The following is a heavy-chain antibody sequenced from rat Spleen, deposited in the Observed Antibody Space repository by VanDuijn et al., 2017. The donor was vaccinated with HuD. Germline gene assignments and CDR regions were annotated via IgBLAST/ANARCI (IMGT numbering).Heavy chain of an antibody. V-gene: IGHV5-25*01. Sequence: EVQLVESGGGLVQPGRSMKLSCAASGFTFSNYYMAWVRQAPTKGLEWVASISTGGGNTYYRDSVKDRFTISRDNAKSTLYMEMDSLRSEDTATYYCARREAACGWFAYWGQGTLVTVSS. CDR3: ARREAACGWFAY. J-gene: IGHJ3*01. CDR2: ISTGGGNT. D-gene: IGHD1-11*01. CDR1: GFTFSNYY.